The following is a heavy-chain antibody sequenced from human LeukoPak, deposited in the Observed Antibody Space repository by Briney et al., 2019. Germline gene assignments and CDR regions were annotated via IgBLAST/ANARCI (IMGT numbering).Heavy chain of an antibody. Sequence: SETLSLTCTVSGGSISSSSYYWSWIRQPPGKGLEWIANINYSGRTSYNPSLKSRVTMSVDTSENQFSLKLSSVTAADTAVYYCARQVGYGGNYRLDCWGQGTLVTVSS. CDR3: ARQVGYGGNYRLDC. D-gene: IGHD4-23*01. CDR2: INYSGRT. V-gene: IGHV4-39*01. J-gene: IGHJ4*02. CDR1: GGSISSSSYY.